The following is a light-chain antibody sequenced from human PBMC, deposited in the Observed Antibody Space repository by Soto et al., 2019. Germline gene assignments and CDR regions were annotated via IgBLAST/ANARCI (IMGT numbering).Light chain of an antibody. Sequence: QSVLTQPPSVSGAPGQRVTISCTGSSSNIGAGYDVHWYQQLPGTAPKLLIYGNSNRPSGVPDRFSGSNSGTSASLAITGLQAEDEADYYCQSYDSALSALYVFGTRTKLTVL. J-gene: IGLJ1*01. V-gene: IGLV1-40*01. CDR1: SSNIGAGYD. CDR2: GNS. CDR3: QSYDSALSALYV.